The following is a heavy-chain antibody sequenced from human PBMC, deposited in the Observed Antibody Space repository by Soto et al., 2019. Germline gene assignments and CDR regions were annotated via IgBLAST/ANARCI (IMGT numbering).Heavy chain of an antibody. CDR2: IYSGGST. CDR1: GFTVSSNY. V-gene: IGHV3-53*01. Sequence: GGSLRLSCAASGFTVSSNYMSWVRQAPGKGLEWVSVIYSGGSTYYADSVKGRFTISRDNSKNTLYLQMNGLRAEDTAVYYCARSYSGYDSVGYWGQGTLVTVSS. CDR3: ARSYSGYDSVGY. J-gene: IGHJ4*02. D-gene: IGHD5-12*01.